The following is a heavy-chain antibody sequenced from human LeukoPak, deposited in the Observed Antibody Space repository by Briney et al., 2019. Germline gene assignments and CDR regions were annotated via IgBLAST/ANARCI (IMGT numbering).Heavy chain of an antibody. CDR2: LGSGGDDT. D-gene: IGHD3-10*01. CDR3: AKRGITHYLDY. CDR1: GFTFSNFA. V-gene: IGHV3-23*01. Sequence: PGGSLRLSCAASGFTFSNFAMSWVRQAPGKGLEWVSSLGSGGDDTYYADSVKGRFTISRDNSRNTVSLLMNSLRAEDTAIYYCAKRGITHYLDYWGQGALVTVSS. J-gene: IGHJ4*02.